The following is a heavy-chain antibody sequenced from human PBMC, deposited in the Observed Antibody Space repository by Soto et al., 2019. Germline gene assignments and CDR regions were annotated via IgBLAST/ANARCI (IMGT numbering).Heavy chain of an antibody. V-gene: IGHV4-30-4*01. Sequence: KSSETLSLTCTVSGGSINSGDYYWSWIRQPPGKGLEWIGNLYYTGSTYYNPSLKSRVTISVDTSKKRFSLMVTSVTAADTAVYYCARYRYSDSLKEYYFDYWGQGTLVTVSS. J-gene: IGHJ4*02. D-gene: IGHD3-22*01. CDR2: LYYTGST. CDR1: GGSINSGDYY. CDR3: ARYRYSDSLKEYYFDY.